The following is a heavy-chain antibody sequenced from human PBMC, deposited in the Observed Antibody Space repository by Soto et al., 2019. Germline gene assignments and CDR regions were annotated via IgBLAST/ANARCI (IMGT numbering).Heavy chain of an antibody. CDR2: IGSAGGT. J-gene: IGHJ6*02. Sequence: EVQLVESGGGLVQPGGSLRLSCAASGFTLSGYDIHWVRQATGKGLEWVSGIGSAGGTYYEDSVKGRFTISRENAKNSLYLQMNSLRVGDTAVYYCTRKTPPNGMAVWGQGTTVTVSS. D-gene: IGHD2-15*01. V-gene: IGHV3-13*01. CDR3: TRKTPPNGMAV. CDR1: GFTLSGYD.